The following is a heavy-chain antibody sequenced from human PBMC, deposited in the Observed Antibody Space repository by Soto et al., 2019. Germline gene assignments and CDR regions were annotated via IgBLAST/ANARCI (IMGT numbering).Heavy chain of an antibody. V-gene: IGHV4-59*01. D-gene: IGHD5-18*01. CDR3: ARSYGGGYYFDY. Sequence: SETLSLSCTVSGGSISSYYWSWIRQPPGKGLEWIGYIYYSGSTNYNPSLKSRVTISVDTSKNQFSLKLSSVTAADTAVYYCARSYGGGYYFDYWGQGTLVTVSS. CDR2: IYYSGST. CDR1: GGSISSYY. J-gene: IGHJ4*02.